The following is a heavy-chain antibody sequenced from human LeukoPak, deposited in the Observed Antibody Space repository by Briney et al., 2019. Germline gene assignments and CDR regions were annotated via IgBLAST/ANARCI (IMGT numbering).Heavy chain of an antibody. J-gene: IGHJ5*02. Sequence: GGSLRLSCAASGFTFTSYAMNWVRQAPGKGLEWVATVSYDGTDTSYADSVKGRFAIFRDNSKNTLYLQMNSLRTEDTAVYYCVRVSGFCTNGVCPSFDPWGQGTLVTVSS. CDR3: VRVSGFCTNGVCPSFDP. CDR2: VSYDGTDT. V-gene: IGHV3-30*09. CDR1: GFTFTSYA. D-gene: IGHD2-8*01.